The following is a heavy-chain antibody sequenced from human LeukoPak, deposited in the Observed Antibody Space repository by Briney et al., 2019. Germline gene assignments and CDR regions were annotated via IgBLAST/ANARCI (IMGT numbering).Heavy chain of an antibody. CDR3: ASSDDYGPKGDWFDS. J-gene: IGHJ5*01. CDR2: INENGDT. Sequence: PSETLSLTCVVSGGSIKDGFYYWNWLRQSPGKGLEWLGYINENGDTYYIPSLKSRMTISLDTSRNRFSLLLSSMTVADTAMYFCASSDDYGPKGDWFDSWGQGSLVTVS. CDR1: GGSIKDGFYY. D-gene: IGHD4-17*01. V-gene: IGHV4-30-4*01.